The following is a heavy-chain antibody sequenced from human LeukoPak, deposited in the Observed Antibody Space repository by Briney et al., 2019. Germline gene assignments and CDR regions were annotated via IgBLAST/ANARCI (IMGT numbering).Heavy chain of an antibody. CDR1: GFTFGDYA. V-gene: IGHV3-23*01. J-gene: IGHJ6*02. CDR3: AKMSGITIFGVVRYGMDV. D-gene: IGHD3-3*01. CDR2: ISGSGGST. Sequence: GGSLRLSCTASGFTFGDYAMSWVRQAPGKGLEWVSAISGSGGSTYYADSVKGRFTISRDNSKNTLYLQMNSLRAEDTAVYYCAKMSGITIFGVVRYGMDVWGQGTTVTVSS.